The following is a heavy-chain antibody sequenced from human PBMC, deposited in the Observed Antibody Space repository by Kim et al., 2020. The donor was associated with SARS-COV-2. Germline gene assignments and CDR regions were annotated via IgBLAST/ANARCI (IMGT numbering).Heavy chain of an antibody. CDR3: AKGVVVVATYFQH. J-gene: IGHJ1*01. CDR2: ISYDGSNM. D-gene: IGHD2-15*01. CDR1: GFTFSTYG. V-gene: IGHV3-30*18. Sequence: GGSLRLSCAASGFTFSTYGMYWVRQAPGKGLEWVAVISYDGSNMYYADSVKGRFTISRDNSKNTLYLQMNSLRAEDTAVYYCAKGVVVVATYFQHWGQGTLVTVSS.